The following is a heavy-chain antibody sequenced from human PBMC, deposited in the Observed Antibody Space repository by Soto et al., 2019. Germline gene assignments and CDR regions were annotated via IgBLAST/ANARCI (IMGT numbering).Heavy chain of an antibody. D-gene: IGHD5-12*01. CDR2: IYPGDSDT. CDR3: ARLKRDGHNYSPLYY. CDR1: GYSSTSYW. J-gene: IGHJ4*02. V-gene: IGHV5-51*03. Sequence: EVQLVQSGAEVKKPGESLKISCKGSGYSSTSYWSGWVRQMPGKGLEWMGIIYPGDSDTRYSPSLQGQVTISADKSISTAYLQWSSLKASDTAMYYCARLKRDGHNYSPLYYWGQGTLVTVSS.